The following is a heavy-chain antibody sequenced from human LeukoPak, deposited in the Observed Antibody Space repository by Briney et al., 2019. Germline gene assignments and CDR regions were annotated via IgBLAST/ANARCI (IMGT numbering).Heavy chain of an antibody. J-gene: IGHJ6*02. CDR2: ISAYNGNT. V-gene: IGHV1-18*01. Sequence: ASVKVSCKASGYTFTSYGISWVRQAPGQGLEWMGWISAYNGNTNYAQKLQGRATMTTDTSTSTAYMELSSLRSEDTAMYYCAKDRQPENYGLDVWGQGTTVTVSS. CDR1: GYTFTSYG. D-gene: IGHD6-13*01. CDR3: AKDRQPENYGLDV.